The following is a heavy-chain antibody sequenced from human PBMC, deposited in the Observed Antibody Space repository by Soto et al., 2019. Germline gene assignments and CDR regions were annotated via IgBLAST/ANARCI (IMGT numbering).Heavy chain of an antibody. V-gene: IGHV1-8*01. CDR2: MNPNSGNT. J-gene: IGHJ5*02. Sequence: QVQLVQSGAEVKKPGASVKVSCKASGYTFTSYHINWVRQATGQGLEWMGWMNPNSGNTGYAQKFQGRVTMTRNTSISTAYMELSSLRSEDTAVYYCARGRRPSAVAGQYNWFDPWGQGTLVTVSS. CDR1: GYTFTSYH. CDR3: ARGRRPSAVAGQYNWFDP. D-gene: IGHD6-19*01.